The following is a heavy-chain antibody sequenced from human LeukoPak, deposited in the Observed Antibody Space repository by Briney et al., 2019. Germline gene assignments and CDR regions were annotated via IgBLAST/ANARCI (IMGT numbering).Heavy chain of an antibody. J-gene: IGHJ4*02. Sequence: SETLSLTCTVSGGSISSYYWSWIRQPPGKGLEWIGYIYYSGSTNYNPSLKSRVTISVDTSKNQFSLKLSSVTAADTAVYYCARDRYYDSGSYYNWGQGTLVTVSS. CDR1: GGSISSYY. CDR3: ARDRYYDSGSYYN. D-gene: IGHD3-10*01. CDR2: IYYSGST. V-gene: IGHV4-59*01.